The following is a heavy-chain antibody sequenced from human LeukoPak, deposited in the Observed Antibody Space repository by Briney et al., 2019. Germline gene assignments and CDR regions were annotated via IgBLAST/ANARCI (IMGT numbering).Heavy chain of an antibody. CDR2: IIPILETT. CDR1: GDTFYNYA. J-gene: IGHJ4*02. Sequence: SVKVSCKASGDTFYNYAISWLRQAPGQGLEWMGGIIPILETTKYAQKFQGRVTITADESASTASMELSSLTSEDTAFYYCATDLQWELPPATGYWGQGTLVTVSS. V-gene: IGHV1-69*13. CDR3: ATDLQWELPPATGY. D-gene: IGHD1-26*01.